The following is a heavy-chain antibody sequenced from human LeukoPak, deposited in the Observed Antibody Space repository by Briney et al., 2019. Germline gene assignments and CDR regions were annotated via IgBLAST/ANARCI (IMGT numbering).Heavy chain of an antibody. V-gene: IGHV3-43*02. CDR1: GFTFDDYA. CDR3: AKDRTQQLVLGWFDP. CDR2: ISGDGGST. D-gene: IGHD6-13*01. J-gene: IGHJ5*02. Sequence: PGGFLRLSCAASGFTFDDYAMHWVRQAPGKGLEWVSLISGDGGSTYYADSVKGRFTISRDNSKNSLYLQMNSLRTEDTALYYCAKDRTQQLVLGWFDPWGQGTLVTVSS.